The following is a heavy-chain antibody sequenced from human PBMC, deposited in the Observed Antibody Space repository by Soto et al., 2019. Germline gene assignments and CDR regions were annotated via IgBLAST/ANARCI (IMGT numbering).Heavy chain of an antibody. J-gene: IGHJ6*04. Sequence: GASVKASCKDSGYTLTELSMHSVLQAHGKGPEMMGGFDPEDGETIYAQKFQGRVTMTEDTSTDTAYMELSSMRAEDTAVYYCATDLLLGRNYVVYYFGMDVWGKGPTVTVS. CDR1: GYTLTELS. V-gene: IGHV1-24*01. CDR2: FDPEDGET. CDR3: ATDLLLGRNYVVYYFGMDV. D-gene: IGHD1-7*01.